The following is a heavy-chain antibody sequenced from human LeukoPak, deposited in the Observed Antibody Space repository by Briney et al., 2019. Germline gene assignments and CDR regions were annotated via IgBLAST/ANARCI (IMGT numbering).Heavy chain of an antibody. CDR2: IKSKTDGGTT. CDR3: TTENYDFWSGDTFDY. CDR1: GFTFSNAW. V-gene: IGHV3-15*01. J-gene: IGHJ4*02. Sequence: GGSLRLSCAASGFTFSNAWMSWVRQAPGKGLEWVGRIKSKTDGGTTDYAAPVKGRFTISRDDSKNTLYLQMNSLKTEDTAVYYCTTENYDFWSGDTFDYWGQGTLVTVSS. D-gene: IGHD3-3*01.